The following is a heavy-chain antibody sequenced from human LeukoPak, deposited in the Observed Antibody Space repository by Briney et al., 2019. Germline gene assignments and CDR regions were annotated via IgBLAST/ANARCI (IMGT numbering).Heavy chain of an antibody. Sequence: PSETLSLTCAVSGYSISSGYYWGWIRQPPGKGLEWIGSIYHSGSTYYNPSLKSRLTISVDTSKNQFSLKLSSVTAADTAVYYCATLSKGKGAFDIWGQGTMVTVSS. V-gene: IGHV4-38-2*01. CDR3: ATLSKGKGAFDI. D-gene: IGHD3-16*02. CDR2: IYHSGST. J-gene: IGHJ3*02. CDR1: GYSISSGYY.